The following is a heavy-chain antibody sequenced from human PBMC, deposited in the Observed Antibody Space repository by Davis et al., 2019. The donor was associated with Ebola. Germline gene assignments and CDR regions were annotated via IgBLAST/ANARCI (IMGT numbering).Heavy chain of an antibody. CDR2: ISAYNGNT. CDR1: GYTFTSYG. V-gene: IGHV1-18*01. Sequence: ASVKVSCKASGYTFTSYGISWVRQAPGQGLEWMGWISAYNGNTNYAQKLKGRVTMTTDTSTSTAYMELRNLRSDDTAVYYCARGRGHYEYSGGDYWGQGTQVTVSS. D-gene: IGHD2-21*01. J-gene: IGHJ4*02. CDR3: ARGRGHYEYSGGDY.